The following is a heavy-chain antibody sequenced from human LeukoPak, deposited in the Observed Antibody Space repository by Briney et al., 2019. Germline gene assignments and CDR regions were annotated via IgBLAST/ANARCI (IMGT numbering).Heavy chain of an antibody. V-gene: IGHV4-34*01. D-gene: IGHD2-21*02. CDR3: ARANVVVTAIAVPFDY. Sequence: SETLSLTCAVSGGSFSGYSWSWIRQPPGKGLEWIGEINHSGSTNYNPSPKSRGTTSVDTSTNHTSLKLSSVTAADTAVYYCARANVVVTAIAVPFDYWGQGTLVTVSS. CDR2: INHSGST. CDR1: GGSFSGYS. J-gene: IGHJ4*02.